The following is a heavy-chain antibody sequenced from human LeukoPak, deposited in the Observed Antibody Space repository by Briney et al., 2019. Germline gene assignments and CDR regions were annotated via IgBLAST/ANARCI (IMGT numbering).Heavy chain of an antibody. V-gene: IGHV4-31*03. CDR1: SGSISSGVYY. CDR3: ARGVRWLQLSYFDY. Sequence: PSETLSLTCPVSSGSISSGVYYWGWGRQHPGKGLEWVGYVYYSVSTYYNPSLKSRVTISVDTSKNQFSLKLSSVTAADTAVYYCARGVRWLQLSYFDYWGQGTLVTVSS. CDR2: VYYSVST. J-gene: IGHJ4*02. D-gene: IGHD5-24*01.